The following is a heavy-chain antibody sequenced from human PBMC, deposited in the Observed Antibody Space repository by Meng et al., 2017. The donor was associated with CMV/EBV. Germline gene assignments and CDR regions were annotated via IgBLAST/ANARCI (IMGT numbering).Heavy chain of an antibody. J-gene: IGHJ1*01. V-gene: IGHV1-18*01. CDR2: LSAYSDNT. Sequence: EVGGKVKKPESSVKVTCKASGYPFKRYGSSGGRQANGQGLGWRGWLSAYSDNTNYGQKLQGTVTMTTDTSTSTAYMELRSLRSEDTAVYYCARGVGAELDAEYFQHWGQGTLVTVSS. CDR3: ARGVGAELDAEYFQH. D-gene: IGHD1-26*01. CDR1: GYPFKRYG.